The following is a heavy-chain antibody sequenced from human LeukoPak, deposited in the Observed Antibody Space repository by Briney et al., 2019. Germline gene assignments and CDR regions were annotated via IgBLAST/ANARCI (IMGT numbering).Heavy chain of an antibody. Sequence: GWSLRLSCAASGFTFSSYWMSWVRQAPGKGLEWVANIKQDGSEKYYADSVKGRFTISRDNSKNSLYLQMNSLRAEDTALYYCAKGNYGSGSYQAGPSMDVWGKGTTVTVSS. J-gene: IGHJ6*03. CDR1: GFTFSSYW. CDR2: IKQDGSEK. V-gene: IGHV3-7*03. CDR3: AKGNYGSGSYQAGPSMDV. D-gene: IGHD3-10*01.